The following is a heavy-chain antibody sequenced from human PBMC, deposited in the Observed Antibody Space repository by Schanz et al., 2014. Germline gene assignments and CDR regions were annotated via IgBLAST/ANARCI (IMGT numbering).Heavy chain of an antibody. CDR1: GFTFSTFA. Sequence: VQLVESGGDLVQPGGSLRLSCSASGFTFSTFAMHWVRQAPGKGLEYISAISNNGDSTYYADSVKGRFTISRDNSRNTLYLQMNSLRAEDTAVYYCARDGYSVVVISPTESFDIWGQGTMVTGSS. J-gene: IGHJ3*02. D-gene: IGHD2-21*01. V-gene: IGHV3-64*04. CDR2: ISNNGDST. CDR3: ARDGYSVVVISPTESFDI.